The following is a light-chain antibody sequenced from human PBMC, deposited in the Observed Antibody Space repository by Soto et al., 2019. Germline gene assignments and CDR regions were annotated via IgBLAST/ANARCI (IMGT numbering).Light chain of an antibody. J-gene: IGKJ3*01. CDR1: QSVSSSY. CDR2: GAS. V-gene: IGKV3D-20*02. CDR3: QQRSNWAT. Sequence: EIVLTQSPGTLSLSPGERATLSCRASQSVSSSYLAWYQQKPGQAPRLLIYGASSRATGIPDRFSGSGSGTDFTLTIRSLEPEDFAVYYCQQRSNWATFGPGTKVDIK.